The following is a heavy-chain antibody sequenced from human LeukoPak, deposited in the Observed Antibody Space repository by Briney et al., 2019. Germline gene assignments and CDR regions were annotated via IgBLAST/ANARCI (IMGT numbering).Heavy chain of an antibody. CDR2: IYYGQTI. CDR3: VRHDGRGGATMGAFDS. J-gene: IGHJ5*01. D-gene: IGHD4/OR15-4a*01. V-gene: IGHV4-39*01. CDR1: AASISSSSHH. Sequence: SETLSLTCTISAASISSSSHHWGCIRQSPGKGLEWIGSIYYGQTIYYNPSLNSRVTISVVTSKDQFNLQLNSVTAADTAVYYCVRHDGRGGATMGAFDSWGQGSLVTVSS.